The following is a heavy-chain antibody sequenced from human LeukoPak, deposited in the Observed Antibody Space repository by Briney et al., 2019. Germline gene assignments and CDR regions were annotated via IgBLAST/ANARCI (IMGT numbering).Heavy chain of an antibody. Sequence: PGGSLRLSCAASGFTFNNYGMHWVRQALGKGLEWVAVISYDGTNKYYADSVKGRFTISRDNSKNALYLQMNSLRPEDTAVYYCAKGVTGYDFWWFDPWGQGTLVTVSS. J-gene: IGHJ5*02. CDR2: ISYDGTNK. V-gene: IGHV3-30*18. D-gene: IGHD3-3*01. CDR3: AKGVTGYDFWWFDP. CDR1: GFTFNNYG.